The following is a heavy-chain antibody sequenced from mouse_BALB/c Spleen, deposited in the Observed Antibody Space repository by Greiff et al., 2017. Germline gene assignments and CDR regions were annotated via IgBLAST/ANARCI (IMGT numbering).Heavy chain of an antibody. J-gene: IGHJ4*01. CDR1: GFTFSSVG. CDR2: ISSGSSTT. V-gene: IGHV5-17*02. Sequence: EVMLVESGGGLVQPGGSRKLSCAASGFTFSSVGMYWVRQPPEKGLEWFAYISSGSSTTYYADTVKGRFTISRDNPKNPLFLQMTSLRSEDTAMYYCARECYSYAMDYWGQGTSVTVSS. CDR3: ARECYSYAMDY. D-gene: IGHD2-12*01.